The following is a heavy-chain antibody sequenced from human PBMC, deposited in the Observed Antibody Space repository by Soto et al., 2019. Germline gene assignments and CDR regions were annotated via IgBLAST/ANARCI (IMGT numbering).Heavy chain of an antibody. CDR2: IDYSGNI. Sequence: QLQLQEAGPGLVKPSETLSLTCNASGGSITRSGSAWGWIRQSPGKGLEWIGTIDYSGNIYYIPSLTRRITTSVDTSMSQISLKLSAVTAADTAVYYCASHIHNQGFEYYFDSWGQGTLVTVSS. CDR1: GGSITRSGSA. V-gene: IGHV4-39*01. D-gene: IGHD1-1*01. CDR3: ASHIHNQGFEYYFDS. J-gene: IGHJ4*02.